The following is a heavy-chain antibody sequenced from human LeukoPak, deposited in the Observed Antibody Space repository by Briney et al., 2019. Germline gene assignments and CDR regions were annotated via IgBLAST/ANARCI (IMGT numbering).Heavy chain of an antibody. D-gene: IGHD4-17*01. CDR3: AKTGDYGDYFDY. J-gene: IGHJ4*02. V-gene: IGHV3-23*01. Sequence: GGSLRLSCAGSGFTFSTYALSWVRQAPGKGLEWVSAISGGGGTTYYADSVKGRFTISRDNSKDTLYLQMNSLRVEDTAVYYCAKTGDYGDYFDYWGQGTLVTVSS. CDR1: GFTFSTYA. CDR2: ISGGGGTT.